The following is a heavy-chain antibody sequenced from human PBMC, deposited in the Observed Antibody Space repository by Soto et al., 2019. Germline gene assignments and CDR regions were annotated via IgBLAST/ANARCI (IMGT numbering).Heavy chain of an antibody. CDR2: INPSGGST. J-gene: IGHJ6*02. D-gene: IGHD3-22*01. Sequence: ASVKVSCKASGYTFTSYYMHWVRQAPGQGLEWMGIINPSGGSTSYAQKFQGRVTMTRDTSTSTVYMELSSLRSEDTAVYYCARAYYYDSSGYPAGMDFWGQGTTVTVSS. V-gene: IGHV1-46*01. CDR3: ARAYYYDSSGYPAGMDF. CDR1: GYTFTSYY.